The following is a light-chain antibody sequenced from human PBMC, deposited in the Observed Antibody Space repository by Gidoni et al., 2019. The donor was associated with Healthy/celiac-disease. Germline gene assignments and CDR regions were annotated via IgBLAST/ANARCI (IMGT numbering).Light chain of an antibody. CDR2: GAS. Sequence: EIVLTQSPGTLSWSPGESATLSCRASQSVSSSYLAWYQQKPGQAPRLLIYGASSRATGIPDRFSGSGSGTDFTLTISRLEPEDFAVYYCQQYGSSPPVTFXPXTKVDIK. V-gene: IGKV3-20*01. CDR1: QSVSSSY. CDR3: QQYGSSPPVT. J-gene: IGKJ3*01.